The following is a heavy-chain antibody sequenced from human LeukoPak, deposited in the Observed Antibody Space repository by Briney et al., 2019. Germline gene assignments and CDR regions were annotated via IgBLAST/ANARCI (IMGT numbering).Heavy chain of an antibody. Sequence: WGSLRLSCAASGFTFSSYAISWVRQAPGKGLEWVAVISYDGSNKYYADSVKGRFTISRDNSKNTLYLQMNSLRAEDTAVYYCAKGSRYIDYWGQGTLVTVSS. V-gene: IGHV3-30*18. CDR2: ISYDGSNK. CDR3: AKGSRYIDY. CDR1: GFTFSSYA. D-gene: IGHD1-14*01. J-gene: IGHJ4*02.